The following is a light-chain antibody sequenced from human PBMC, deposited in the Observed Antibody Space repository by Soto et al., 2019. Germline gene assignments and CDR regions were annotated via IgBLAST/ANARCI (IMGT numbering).Light chain of an antibody. CDR2: GAS. V-gene: IGKV3-20*01. J-gene: IGKJ1*01. Sequence: EIVMTQSPATLSVSPGERATLSCRASQSVSSSYLAWYQQKPGQAPRLLIYGASSRATGVPDRFSGSGSGTDFTLTISRLEPEDFAVYYCQQYATSPWTFGQGTKVDI. CDR3: QQYATSPWT. CDR1: QSVSSSY.